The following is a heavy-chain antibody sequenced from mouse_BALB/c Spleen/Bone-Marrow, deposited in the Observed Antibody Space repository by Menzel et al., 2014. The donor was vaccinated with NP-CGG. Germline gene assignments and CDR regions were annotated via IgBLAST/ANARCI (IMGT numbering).Heavy chain of an antibody. CDR1: GYTFTSYW. V-gene: IGHV1S132*01. D-gene: IGHD5-1-1*01. Sequence: VQLQQSGAELVKPGASVKLSCKTSGYTFTSYWIQWVKQRPGQGLGWIGEIFPGTVTPYYNEKFKGKATLTIDTSSSTASMQPRSLASEDSSFYFCARRGYCYLDYWGQGTPLTVSS. J-gene: IGHJ2*01. CDR3: ARRGYCYLDY. CDR2: IFPGTVTP.